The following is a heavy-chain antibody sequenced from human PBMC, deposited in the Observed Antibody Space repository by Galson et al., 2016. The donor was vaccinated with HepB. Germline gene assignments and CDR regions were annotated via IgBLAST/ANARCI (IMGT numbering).Heavy chain of an antibody. V-gene: IGHV3-64D*06. D-gene: IGHD6-19*01. Sequence: APGKGLECVSAITSNGGNTYYADSVKGRFTISRDNSKNTLYLQMTSLRAEDPAVYYRVNRGSSGWYDYWGQGTLVNVSS. CDR3: VNRGSSGWYDY. CDR2: ITSNGGNT. J-gene: IGHJ4*02.